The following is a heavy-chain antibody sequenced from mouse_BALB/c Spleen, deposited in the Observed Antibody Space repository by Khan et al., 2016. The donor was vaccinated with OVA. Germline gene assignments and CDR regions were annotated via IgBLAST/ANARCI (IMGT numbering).Heavy chain of an antibody. Sequence: EVELVESGPSLVKPSQTLSLTCSVTGDSITSGYWSWIRKFPGNKLEYMGYMIYSGYTYYNPSFKSRISITRHTSKNQYYLQLNSVTTEDTATYYSARSTYRYAFAYWGQGTLVTVSA. CDR1: GDSITSGY. CDR2: MIYSGYT. V-gene: IGHV3-8*02. J-gene: IGHJ3*01. CDR3: ARSTYRYAFAY. D-gene: IGHD2-14*01.